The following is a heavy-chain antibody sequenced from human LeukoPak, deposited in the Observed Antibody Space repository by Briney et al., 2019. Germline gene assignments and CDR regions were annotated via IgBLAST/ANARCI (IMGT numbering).Heavy chain of an antibody. V-gene: IGHV6-1*01. D-gene: IGHD1-1*01. J-gene: IGHJ5*01. CDR3: ARAVAGTEGWFNS. CDR2: TYYRSKWYN. CDR1: GDSVSSNSAA. Sequence: SQTLSLTCAISGDSVSSNSAAWNWIRQSPSRGLEWLGRTYYRSKWYNDYSAFVKSRIIINPDTSKNQFSLQLNSVTPEDTAVYYCARAVAGTEGWFNSWGQGTLVTVSS.